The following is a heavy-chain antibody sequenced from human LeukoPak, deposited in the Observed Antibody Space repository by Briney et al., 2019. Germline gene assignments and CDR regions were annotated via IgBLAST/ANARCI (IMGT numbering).Heavy chain of an antibody. D-gene: IGHD5-12*01. J-gene: IGHJ4*02. Sequence: GASVKVSCKASGGGTFSNNAISWVRQAPGQGLEWMGRITPMFGSVNYAQKFQGRVTITTDESTSTAYMELSTLRSEDTAAYFCARGGRDSGYDYLGYWGQGTLVTVSS. V-gene: IGHV1-69*05. CDR1: GGGTFSNNA. CDR3: ARGGRDSGYDYLGY. CDR2: ITPMFGSV.